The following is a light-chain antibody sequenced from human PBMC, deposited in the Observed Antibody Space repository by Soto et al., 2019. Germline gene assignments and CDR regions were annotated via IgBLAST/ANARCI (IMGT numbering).Light chain of an antibody. CDR3: QQYKAYSYT. Sequence: DIHMTQSPSTLSASVGDRVTITCRASQTINVWLPWYQQKPGKAPKLLISKASSLESGVPSRFSGSGSGTEFTLTISSLQPDDFATYYCQQYKAYSYTFGQGTELVVK. CDR2: KAS. CDR1: QTINVW. J-gene: IGKJ2*01. V-gene: IGKV1-5*03.